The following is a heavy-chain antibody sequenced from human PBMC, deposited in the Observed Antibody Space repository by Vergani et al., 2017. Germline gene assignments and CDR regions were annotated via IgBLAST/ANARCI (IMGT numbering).Heavy chain of an antibody. Sequence: QVQSVESAGGVVQPGGSLSLPCAAPGFTFSNFGMHWIRQAPGKGLEWLAYLGKDGINTRYRDAVKGRFTVSRDNSKDILYLQMDSLRSEDTALYYCAKYLCDSTDGLPDSWGPGTLVIVSS. D-gene: IGHD2-8*02. J-gene: IGHJ4*02. V-gene: IGHV3-30*02. CDR1: GFTFSNFG. CDR2: LGKDGINT. CDR3: AKYLCDSTDGLPDS.